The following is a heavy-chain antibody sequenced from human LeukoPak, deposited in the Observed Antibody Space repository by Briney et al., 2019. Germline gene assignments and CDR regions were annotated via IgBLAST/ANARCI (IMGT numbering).Heavy chain of an antibody. J-gene: IGHJ4*02. CDR1: GYTFTSYY. Sequence: ASVKVSCKASGYTFTSYYMHWVRQAPGQGLEWMGIINPSGGSTSYAQKFQGRVTMTRDTSISTAYMELSRLRSDDTAVYYCARGGNIVGATKRTDFDYWGQGTLVTVSS. CDR2: INPSGGST. CDR3: ARGGNIVGATKRTDFDY. V-gene: IGHV1-46*01. D-gene: IGHD1-26*01.